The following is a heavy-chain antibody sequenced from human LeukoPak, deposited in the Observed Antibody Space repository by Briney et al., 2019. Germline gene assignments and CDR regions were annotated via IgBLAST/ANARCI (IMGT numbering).Heavy chain of an antibody. CDR2: ISSSSSYI. CDR3: ARGSGWYPGDYFDY. CDR1: GFTFSSYA. J-gene: IGHJ4*02. D-gene: IGHD6-19*01. Sequence: GGSLRLSCAASGFTFSSYAMSWVRQAPGKGLEWVSSISSSSSYIYYADSVKGRFTISRDNAKNSLYLQMNSLRAEDTAVYYCARGSGWYPGDYFDYWGQGTLVTVSS. V-gene: IGHV3-21*01.